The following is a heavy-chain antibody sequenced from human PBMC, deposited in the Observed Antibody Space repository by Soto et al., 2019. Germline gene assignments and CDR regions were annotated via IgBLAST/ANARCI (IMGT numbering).Heavy chain of an antibody. CDR1: GFTFSSYG. J-gene: IGHJ6*02. CDR3: AKGDYDFLSGYYTDYYGMDV. V-gene: IGHV3-30*18. D-gene: IGHD3-3*01. CDR2: ISYDGSNK. Sequence: PGGSLRLSCAASGFTFSSYGMHWVRQAPGKGLEWVAVISYDGSNKYYADSVRGRFTISRDNSKNTLYLQMNSLRAEDTAVYYCAKGDYDFLSGYYTDYYGMDVWGQGTMVTVSS.